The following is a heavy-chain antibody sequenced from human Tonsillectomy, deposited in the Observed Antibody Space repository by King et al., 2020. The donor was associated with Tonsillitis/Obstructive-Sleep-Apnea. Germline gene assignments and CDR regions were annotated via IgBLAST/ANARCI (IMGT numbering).Heavy chain of an antibody. CDR3: ARNYGSDIVVVVAATSYFDH. CDR1: GGSFRCYY. CDR2: INHIGST. Sequence: VQLQQWGAGLLKPSETLSLTCAVYGGSFRCYYWSWIRQPPGKGLDWIGEINHIGSTNYTPSLKCRVTISVDTAKNQFSLKLSSVTAADTAVYYCARNYGSDIVVVVAATSYFDHWGQGTLVTVSS. J-gene: IGHJ4*02. D-gene: IGHD2-15*01. V-gene: IGHV4-34*01.